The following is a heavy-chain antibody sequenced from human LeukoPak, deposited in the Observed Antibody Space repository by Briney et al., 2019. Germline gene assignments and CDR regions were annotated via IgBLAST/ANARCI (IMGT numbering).Heavy chain of an antibody. CDR3: AKGGLGKEVFED. J-gene: IGHJ4*02. CDR1: GFSFNTYA. D-gene: IGHD1-1*01. Sequence: GGSLSLSCVASGFSFNTYAMSWVRQAPGKGPQWVARINGGGRGTYYADSLKGRFTISRDNSKDTLYLQIYNLRPEDTARYYCAKGGLGKEVFEDWGQGNAVTVSS. CDR2: INGGGRGT. V-gene: IGHV3-23*01.